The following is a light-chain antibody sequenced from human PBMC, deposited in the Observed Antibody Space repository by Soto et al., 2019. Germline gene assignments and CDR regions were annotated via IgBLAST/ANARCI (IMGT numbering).Light chain of an antibody. V-gene: IGKV3-15*01. J-gene: IGKJ5*01. Sequence: VRTQSPATLSVSPGERVTLSCRSSQSVGDNLAWFQQKPGQGPRLLIYGASTRATGIPVRFSGSGSETDFTLTISSLRSEDSAVYLCQQYNNWPITFGQGTRLEIK. CDR3: QQYNNWPIT. CDR2: GAS. CDR1: QSVGDN.